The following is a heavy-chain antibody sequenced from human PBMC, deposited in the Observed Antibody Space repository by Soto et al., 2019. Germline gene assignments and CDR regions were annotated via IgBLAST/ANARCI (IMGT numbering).Heavy chain of an antibody. CDR2: ISAYNGNT. Sequence: ASVKVSCKASGYTFTSYGISWVRQAPGQGLEWMGWISAYNGNTNYAQKLQGRVTMTTDTSTSTAYMELRSLRSDDTAVYYCARDFGGYYDSSGWPGYYYYGMDVWGQGTKVTVSS. CDR3: ARDFGGYYDSSGWPGYYYYGMDV. V-gene: IGHV1-18*01. CDR1: GYTFTSYG. J-gene: IGHJ6*02. D-gene: IGHD3-22*01.